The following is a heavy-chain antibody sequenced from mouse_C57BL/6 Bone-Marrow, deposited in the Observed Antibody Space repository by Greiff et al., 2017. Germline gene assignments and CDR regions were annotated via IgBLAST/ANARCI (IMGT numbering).Heavy chain of an antibody. J-gene: IGHJ1*03. CDR3: ARSPYFLDV. Sequence: VQLQQSGAELVKPGASVKLSCKASGYTFTSSWMHWVKPRPGQGLEWIGMIHPNSGSTNYNEKFKSKATLTVDKSSSTAYMQLSSLTSEDSAVYYCARSPYFLDVWGTGTTVTDSS. V-gene: IGHV1-64*01. D-gene: IGHD6-5*01. CDR2: IHPNSGST. CDR1: GYTFTSSW.